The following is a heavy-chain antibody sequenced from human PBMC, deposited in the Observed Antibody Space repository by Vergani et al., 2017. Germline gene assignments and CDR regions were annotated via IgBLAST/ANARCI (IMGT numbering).Heavy chain of an antibody. CDR3: ATKSCGTPGCQIGYFRE. J-gene: IGHJ1*01. CDR2: ISYDGTQK. Sequence: QVHLVESGGGVVQPGRSLRLSCVVSGCTSSYYGMHWVRQAPGKGLEWVAVISYDGTQKYYADSVKGRFTISRDNSKSTLYLQMNSLITEDTAVYYCATKSCGTPGCQIGYFREWGQGTLVTVSS. V-gene: IGHV3-30*03. CDR1: GCTSSYYG. D-gene: IGHD1-1*01.